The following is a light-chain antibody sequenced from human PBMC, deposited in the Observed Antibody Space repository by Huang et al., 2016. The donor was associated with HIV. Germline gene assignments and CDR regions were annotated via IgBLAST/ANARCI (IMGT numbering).Light chain of an antibody. CDR2: ATS. CDR3: QQYHSIPWT. Sequence: DIQMTQSPSSLSASVGDRVTITCRASQGIGNSLAWYQQKPEKAPRLLLYATSRLESGVPSRFSGSGSGTHYTLTISTLQPEDIASYYCQQYHSIPWTFGQGTKVEIK. CDR1: QGIGNS. J-gene: IGKJ1*01. V-gene: IGKV1-NL1*01.